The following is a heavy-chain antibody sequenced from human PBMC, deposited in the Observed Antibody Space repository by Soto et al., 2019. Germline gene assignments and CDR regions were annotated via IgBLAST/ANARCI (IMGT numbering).Heavy chain of an antibody. CDR1: GYTCTSYG. Sequence: QVHLVQSGAEVKKPGATVKVSCKGSGYTCTSYGITWVRQAPGQGLELMGWISAHNGNTDYAQRLQGRVTVTRETSTSTAYMELRSLRSDDTAVYYCARERYGYYWGQGALVTVSS. D-gene: IGHD1-1*01. V-gene: IGHV1-18*01. CDR3: ARERYGYY. CDR2: ISAHNGNT. J-gene: IGHJ4*02.